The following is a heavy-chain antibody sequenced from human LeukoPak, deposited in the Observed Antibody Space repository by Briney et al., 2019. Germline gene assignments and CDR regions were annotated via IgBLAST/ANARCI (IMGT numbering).Heavy chain of an antibody. V-gene: IGHV3-23*01. CDR2: IGGGDVEI. D-gene: IGHD3-16*01. Sequence: GGSLRLSCAMSGFXFTNNAMTWVRQAPGKGLEWVSTIGGGDVEIHYADSVKGRFTISRDNSKNTLYLQMNSLRAEDTAVYYCARHPAGGTFDYWGQGTLVTVSS. J-gene: IGHJ4*02. CDR3: ARHPAGGTFDY. CDR1: GFXFTNNA.